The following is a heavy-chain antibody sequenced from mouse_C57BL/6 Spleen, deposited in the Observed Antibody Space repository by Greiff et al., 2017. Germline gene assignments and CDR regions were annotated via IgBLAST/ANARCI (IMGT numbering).Heavy chain of an antibody. CDR3: ARDDGGFDY. CDR2: LSYDGSN. CDR1: GYSITSGYY. Sequence: EVQLQQSGPGLVKPSQSLSLTCSVTGYSITSGYYWNWIRQFPGNKLEWMGYLSYDGSNNYNPSLKNRISITRDTSKNQFFLKLNSVTTEDTATYYCARDDGGFDYGGQGTTLTVSS. J-gene: IGHJ2*01. V-gene: IGHV3-6*01.